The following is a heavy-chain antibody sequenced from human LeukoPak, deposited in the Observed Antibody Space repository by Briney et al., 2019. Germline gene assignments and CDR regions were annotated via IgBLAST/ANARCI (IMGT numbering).Heavy chain of an antibody. J-gene: IGHJ4*02. D-gene: IGHD3-10*01. Sequence: GGSLRLSCAASGFTFSSYGMHWVRQAPGKGLEWVANIKQDGSEKYYVDSVKGRFTISRDNAKNSLYLQMNSLRAEDTAVYYCARDYRNYGSGSYYPLGYWGQGTLVTVSS. CDR2: IKQDGSEK. CDR3: ARDYRNYGSGSYYPLGY. V-gene: IGHV3-7*01. CDR1: GFTFSSYG.